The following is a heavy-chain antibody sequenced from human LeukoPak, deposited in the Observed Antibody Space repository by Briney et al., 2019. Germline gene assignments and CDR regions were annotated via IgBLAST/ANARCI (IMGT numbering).Heavy chain of an antibody. CDR2: IYYSGST. Sequence: SWVRQPPGKGLEWIGYIYYSGSTYYNPSLESRVTISVDTSKNQFSLKLSSVTAADTAVYYCARAPYWNYDYWGQGTLVTVSS. V-gene: IGHV4-30-4*08. CDR3: ARAPYWNYDY. D-gene: IGHD1-7*01. J-gene: IGHJ4*02.